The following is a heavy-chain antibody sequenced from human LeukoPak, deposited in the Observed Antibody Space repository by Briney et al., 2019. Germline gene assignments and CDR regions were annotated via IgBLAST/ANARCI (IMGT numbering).Heavy chain of an antibody. CDR3: ASDYPTVTAVRFDY. CDR1: GYTFTGYY. D-gene: IGHD4-17*01. Sequence: ASVKVSCKASGYTFTGYYMHWVRQAPGQGPEWMGWINPNSGGTNYAQKFQGRVTMTRDTSISTAYMELSRLRSDDTAVYYCASDYPTVTAVRFDYWGQGTLVTVSS. V-gene: IGHV1-2*02. J-gene: IGHJ4*02. CDR2: INPNSGGT.